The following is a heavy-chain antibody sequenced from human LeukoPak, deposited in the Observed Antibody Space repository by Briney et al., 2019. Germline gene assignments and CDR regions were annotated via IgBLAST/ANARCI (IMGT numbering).Heavy chain of an antibody. V-gene: IGHV4-34*01. D-gene: IGHD2-2*01. J-gene: IGHJ4*02. CDR1: GGSFSGYY. CDR2: INHSGST. CDR3: ARDVKGYCSSTSCSTYFDY. Sequence: SETLSLTCAVYGGSFSGYYWSWIRQPPGKGLEWIGEINHSGSTNYNPSLKSRVTISVDTSKNQFSLKLSSVTAADTAVYYCARDVKGYCSSTSCSTYFDYWGQGTLVTVSS.